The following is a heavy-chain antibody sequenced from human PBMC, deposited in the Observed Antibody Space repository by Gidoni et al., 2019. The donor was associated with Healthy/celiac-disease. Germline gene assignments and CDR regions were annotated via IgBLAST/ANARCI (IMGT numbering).Heavy chain of an antibody. Sequence: EVQLLESGGGLVQPGGSLRLSCAASGFTFSSYSMSWDRQAPGKGLEWVSAISGSGGSTYYADSVKDRFTISRDNSKNTLYLQMNSLRAEDTAVYYCAKYAVDYDILTGPGDAFDIWGQGTMVTVSS. CDR2: ISGSGGST. CDR3: AKYAVDYDILTGPGDAFDI. CDR1: GFTFSSYS. J-gene: IGHJ3*02. V-gene: IGHV3-23*01. D-gene: IGHD3-9*01.